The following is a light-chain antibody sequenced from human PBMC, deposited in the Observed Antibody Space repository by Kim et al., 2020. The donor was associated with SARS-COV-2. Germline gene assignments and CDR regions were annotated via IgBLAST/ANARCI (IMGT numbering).Light chain of an antibody. J-gene: IGKJ4*01. Sequence: ASVGYRVTVTCRASQGIRNYLAWYQQKPGKVPKLLIYAASTLQSGVPSRFSGSGSGTDFTLTIRFLQPEDVATYYCQKYDSVPFTFGGGTKVDIK. CDR2: AAS. CDR3: QKYDSVPFT. V-gene: IGKV1-27*01. CDR1: QGIRNY.